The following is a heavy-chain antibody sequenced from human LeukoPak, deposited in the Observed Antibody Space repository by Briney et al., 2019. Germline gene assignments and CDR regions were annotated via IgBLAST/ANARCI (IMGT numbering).Heavy chain of an antibody. V-gene: IGHV1-24*01. CDR2: FDPEYGET. CDR1: GYTLNELS. Sequence: GASVKVSCKVSGYTLNELSIHWVRQAAGKGLEWMGGFDPEYGETVYAQKFQGRVTMAEDTSKDTAYMELSSLRSEDTAVYYCAPLDFWVPSTWGQGTLVTVSS. CDR3: APLDFWVPST. D-gene: IGHD3-3*01. J-gene: IGHJ5*02.